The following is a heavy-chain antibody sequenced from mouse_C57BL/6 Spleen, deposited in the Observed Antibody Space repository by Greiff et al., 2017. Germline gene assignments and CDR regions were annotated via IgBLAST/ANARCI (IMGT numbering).Heavy chain of an antibody. V-gene: IGHV1-80*01. J-gene: IGHJ4*01. CDR3: ARGGYYLYAMDY. D-gene: IGHD2-3*01. Sequence: VQLVESGAELVKPGASVKISCKASGYAFSSYWMNWVKQRPGKGLEWIGQIYPGDGDTNYNGKFKGKATLTADKSSSTAYMQLSSLTSEDSAVYFCARGGYYLYAMDYWGQGTSVTVSS. CDR2: IYPGDGDT. CDR1: GYAFSSYW.